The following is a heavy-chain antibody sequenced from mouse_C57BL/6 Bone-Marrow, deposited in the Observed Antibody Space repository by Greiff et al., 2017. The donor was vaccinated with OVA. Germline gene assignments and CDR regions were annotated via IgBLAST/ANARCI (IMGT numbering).Heavy chain of an antibody. CDR1: GFSLTSYG. CDR2: IWSDGST. D-gene: IGHD2-5*01. Sequence: QVQLQQSGPGLVAPSQRLSITCTVSGFSLTSYGVHWVRQPPGKGLEWLVVIWSDGSTTYNSALKSRLSISKDNSKSQVFLKMNSLQTDDTAMYYCARSSYYSNLYAMDYWGQGTSVTVSS. V-gene: IGHV2-6*03. J-gene: IGHJ4*01. CDR3: ARSSYYSNLYAMDY.